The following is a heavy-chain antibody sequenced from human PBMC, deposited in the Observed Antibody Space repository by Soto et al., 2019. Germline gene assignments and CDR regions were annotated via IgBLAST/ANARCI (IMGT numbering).Heavy chain of an antibody. CDR1: GGSFSGYY. J-gene: IGHJ1*01. D-gene: IGHD3-22*01. CDR2: INHSGST. CDR3: ADGSGYYYPYFQH. V-gene: IGHV4-34*01. Sequence: SETLSLTCAVYGGSFSGYYWSWIRQPPGKGLEWIGEINHSGSTNYNPSLKSRVTISVDTSKNQFSLKLSSVTAADTAVYYCADGSGYYYPYFQHWGQGTLVTVSS.